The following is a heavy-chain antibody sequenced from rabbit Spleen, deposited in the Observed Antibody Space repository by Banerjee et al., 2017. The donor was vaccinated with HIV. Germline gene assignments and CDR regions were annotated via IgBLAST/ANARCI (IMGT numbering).Heavy chain of an antibody. CDR1: GFSFSSSYY. Sequence: QEQLVESGGGLVQPEGSLTLTCTASGFSFSSSYYMCWVRQAPGKGLEWISCIAGSSSDFTYSATWAKGRFTCSKTSSTTVTLQMTSLTVADTATYFCARDTGSSFSSYGMDLWGQGTLVTVS. CDR3: ARDTGSSFSSYGMDL. V-gene: IGHV1S45*01. J-gene: IGHJ6*01. CDR2: IAGSSSDFT. D-gene: IGHD8-1*01.